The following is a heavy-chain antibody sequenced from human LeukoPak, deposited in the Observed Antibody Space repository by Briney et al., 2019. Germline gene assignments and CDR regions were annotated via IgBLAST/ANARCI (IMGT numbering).Heavy chain of an antibody. CDR3: ARQSGSSWD. D-gene: IGHD5-12*01. J-gene: IGHJ4*02. V-gene: IGHV5-51*01. Sequence: VSPKISCQDSGYSWTSYWTGRVSYMPGQGLEWMGIIYPGDSDTRYSPSFQGQVTISADKSISTAYLQWSSLKAADTAMYYCARQSGSSWDWGQGTLVTVSS. CDR2: IYPGDSDT. CDR1: GYSWTSYW.